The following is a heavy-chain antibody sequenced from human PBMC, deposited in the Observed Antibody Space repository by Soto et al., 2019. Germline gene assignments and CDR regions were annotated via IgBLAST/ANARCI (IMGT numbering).Heavy chain of an antibody. V-gene: IGHV3-23*01. CDR1: GFTFSRDG. J-gene: IGHJ4*02. CDR3: AKERATTTAFDY. D-gene: IGHD4-17*01. Sequence: EVQLLESGGGLVQAGGSLGLSCAASGFTFSRDGMSWVRQAPGKGLEWVSLITDNGGSTYYADSVKGRFTISRDNTKNTLSLQMNSLRAEDTAVYYCAKERATTTAFDYWGQGALVTVSS. CDR2: ITDNGGST.